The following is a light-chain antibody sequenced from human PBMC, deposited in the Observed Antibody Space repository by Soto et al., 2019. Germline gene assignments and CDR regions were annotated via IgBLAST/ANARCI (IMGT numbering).Light chain of an antibody. CDR1: RSDIGAYNY. V-gene: IGLV2-14*01. J-gene: IGLJ2*01. CDR3: TSYTTTNTLA. Sequence: QSALTQPASVSGSPGQSITISCTGTRSDIGAYNYVSWFQQNPGKAPKCMIYDVYSRPSGVSHRFSDSKSANTASLTISGLQAEDEAVYYCTSYTTTNTLALGGGTKVTVL. CDR2: DVY.